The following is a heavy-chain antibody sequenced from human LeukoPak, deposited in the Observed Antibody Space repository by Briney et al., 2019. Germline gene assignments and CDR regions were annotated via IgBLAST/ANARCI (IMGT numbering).Heavy chain of an antibody. J-gene: IGHJ6*02. CDR1: GYTFTGYY. D-gene: IGHD3-16*01. Sequence: ASVKVSCKASGYTFTGYYMHWVRQAPGQGLEWMGWINPNSGGTNYAQKFQGRVTMTRDTSISTAYMELSRLRSDDTAVYYCAREKALQPQGGGYYYYYGMDVWSQGTTVTVSS. CDR3: AREKALQPQGGGYYYYYGMDV. CDR2: INPNSGGT. V-gene: IGHV1-2*02.